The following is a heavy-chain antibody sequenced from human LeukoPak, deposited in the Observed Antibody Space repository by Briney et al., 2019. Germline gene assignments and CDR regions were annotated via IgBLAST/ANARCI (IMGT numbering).Heavy chain of an antibody. V-gene: IGHV3-48*02. J-gene: IGHJ4*02. CDR2: ISSSRSTI. D-gene: IGHD6-19*01. CDR3: ARALAVAGARGFDY. CDR1: GFTFSSYS. Sequence: GGSLRLSCAASGFTFSSYSMNWARQAPGKGLECVSYISSSRSTIYYADSVKGRFTISRDNAKNSLYLQMNSLRDEDTAVYYCARALAVAGARGFDYWGQGTLVTVSS.